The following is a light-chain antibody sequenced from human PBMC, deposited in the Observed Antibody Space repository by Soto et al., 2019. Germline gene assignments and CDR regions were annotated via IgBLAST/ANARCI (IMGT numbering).Light chain of an antibody. CDR2: GVS. Sequence: EIVLTQSPGTLSLSPGERATLSCRASQSVSSSYLAWYQQKPGQAPRLLIYGVSSRATGIPDRFSGSGSGTEFTLTISSLQSEDFAVYYCQQYNSWPLTFGGGTKVDIK. CDR3: QQYNSWPLT. J-gene: IGKJ4*01. CDR1: QSVSSSY. V-gene: IGKV3-20*01.